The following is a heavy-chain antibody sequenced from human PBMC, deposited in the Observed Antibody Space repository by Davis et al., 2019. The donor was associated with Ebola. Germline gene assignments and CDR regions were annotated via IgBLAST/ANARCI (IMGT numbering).Heavy chain of an antibody. Sequence: NVQGRVTMTTDTSTSTVYMELSSLRSEDTAVYYCARVSYYYDSSGYLDAFDIWGQGTMVTVSS. J-gene: IGHJ3*02. D-gene: IGHD3-22*01. V-gene: IGHV1-18*01. CDR3: ARVSYYYDSSGYLDAFDI.